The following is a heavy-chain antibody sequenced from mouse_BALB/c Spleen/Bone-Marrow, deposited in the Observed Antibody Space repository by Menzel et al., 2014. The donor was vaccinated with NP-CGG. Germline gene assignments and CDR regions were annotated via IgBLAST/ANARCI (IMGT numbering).Heavy chain of an antibody. D-gene: IGHD1-1*01. Sequence: VQRVESGAEPVRPGSSVKISCKASGYAFSSYWMNWVKQRPGQGLEWIGQIYPGDGDTNHNGKFKGKATLTADKSSSTAYMQLSSLTSEDSAVYFCARWITTVVAPYVMDYWGQGTSVTVSS. CDR2: IYPGDGDT. J-gene: IGHJ4*01. CDR3: ARWITTVVAPYVMDY. CDR1: GYAFSSYW. V-gene: IGHV1-80*01.